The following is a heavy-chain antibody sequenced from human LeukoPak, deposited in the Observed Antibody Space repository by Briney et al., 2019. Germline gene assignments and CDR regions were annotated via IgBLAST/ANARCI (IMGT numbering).Heavy chain of an antibody. CDR1: GFTVSSYS. Sequence: GGSLRLSCAASGFTVSSYSMNWVRQAPGKGLEWVSYISSSSSTIYYADSVKGRFTISRDNAKNSLYLQMNSLRAEDTALYYCARDRTRHYYGSGSYWNYWGQGTLVTISS. J-gene: IGHJ4*02. CDR3: ARDRTRHYYGSGSYWNY. D-gene: IGHD3-10*01. CDR2: ISSSSSTI. V-gene: IGHV3-48*01.